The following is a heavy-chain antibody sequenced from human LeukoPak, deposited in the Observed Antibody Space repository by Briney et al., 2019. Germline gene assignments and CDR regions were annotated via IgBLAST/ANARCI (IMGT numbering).Heavy chain of an antibody. J-gene: IGHJ5*02. Sequence: ASVKVSCKASGGTFSSYAISWVRQAPGQGLEWMGGIIPILGTANYAQKFQGRVTITTDESTSTAYMELSSLRSEDTAVYYCARGGDGYSLNWFDPWGQGTLVTVSS. CDR1: GGTFSSYA. V-gene: IGHV1-69*05. CDR3: ARGGDGYSLNWFDP. D-gene: IGHD5-24*01. CDR2: IIPILGTA.